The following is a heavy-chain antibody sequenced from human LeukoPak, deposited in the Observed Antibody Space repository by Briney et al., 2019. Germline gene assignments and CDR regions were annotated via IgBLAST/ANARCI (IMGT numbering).Heavy chain of an antibody. D-gene: IGHD3-10*01. CDR3: AKDIATYYNDAFDI. CDR1: GFTFSSCE. J-gene: IGHJ3*02. Sequence: PGGSLRLSCAASGFTFSSCEVNWVRQAPGEGLEWLSHISSSGSTIYYADSVKGRFTISRDNPKNSLFLQMNSLRAEDTAVYYCAKDIATYYNDAFDIWGQGTMVTVSS. CDR2: ISSSGSTI. V-gene: IGHV3-48*03.